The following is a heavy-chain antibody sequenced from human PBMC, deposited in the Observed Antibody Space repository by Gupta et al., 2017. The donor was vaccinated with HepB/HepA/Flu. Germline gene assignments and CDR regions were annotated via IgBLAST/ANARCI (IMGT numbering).Heavy chain of an antibody. J-gene: IGHJ5*01. CDR3: ARGTRRGGNIVPFDF. CDR2: LKPNSGGT. CDR1: GYTFTDFY. V-gene: IGHV1-2*02. D-gene: IGHD5-12*01. Sequence: QVQLVQSGTELQSPAASVRVSCKASGYTFTDFYFNCVRKAPGHGLGWMGWLKPNSGGTKYAQKCQGRVTLTRDTSISTAYMEVNTLKSDDTAIYYCARGTRRGGNIVPFDFWGQGTLVTVSS.